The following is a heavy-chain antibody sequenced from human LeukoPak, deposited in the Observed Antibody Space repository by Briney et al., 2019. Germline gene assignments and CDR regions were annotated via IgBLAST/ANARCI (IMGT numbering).Heavy chain of an antibody. D-gene: IGHD6-6*01. Sequence: GRSLRLSCAASGFTFSSYSMNWVRQAPGKGLEWVSYISSSSSTIYYADSVKGRFTISRDNAKNSLYLQMNSLRDEDTAVYYCARDRRYSSSSGFSFGDYYYYGMDVWGQGTTVAVSS. CDR3: ARDRRYSSSSGFSFGDYYYYGMDV. V-gene: IGHV3-48*02. CDR2: ISSSSSTI. CDR1: GFTFSSYS. J-gene: IGHJ6*02.